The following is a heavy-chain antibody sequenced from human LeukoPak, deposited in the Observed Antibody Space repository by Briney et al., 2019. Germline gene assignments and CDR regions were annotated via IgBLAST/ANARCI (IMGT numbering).Heavy chain of an antibody. Sequence: GGSLRLSCAASGFIVSGDFMSWVRQAPGKGLEWVSVIYSDGSTYYADSVKGRSTISRDNSKNTLDLQMTGLRAEDTAVYYCARERGRGRDSPWFDYWGQGTLVTVSS. CDR3: ARERGRGRDSPWFDY. J-gene: IGHJ4*02. D-gene: IGHD1-26*01. V-gene: IGHV3-53*01. CDR2: IYSDGST. CDR1: GFIVSGDF.